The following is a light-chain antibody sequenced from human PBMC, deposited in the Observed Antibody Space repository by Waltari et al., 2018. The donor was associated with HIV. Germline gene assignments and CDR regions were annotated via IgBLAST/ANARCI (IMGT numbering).Light chain of an antibody. CDR3: AVWDVSLNGRV. V-gene: IGLV1-47*01. J-gene: IGLJ3*02. CDR2: RNY. Sequence: QSVLSQPPSASGTPGQRVTFSCSGSSSNIGSNHVYWYQQFPGTDPKLLIYRNYQRPSGVPDRFSGSKSGTSASLAISGLRSEDEADYYCAVWDVSLNGRVFGGGTKLTVL. CDR1: SSNIGSNH.